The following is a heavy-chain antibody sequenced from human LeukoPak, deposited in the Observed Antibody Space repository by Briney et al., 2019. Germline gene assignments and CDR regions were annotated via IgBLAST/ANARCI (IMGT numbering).Heavy chain of an antibody. D-gene: IGHD3-10*02. J-gene: IGHJ6*03. CDR2: IYYSGST. Sequence: SETLSLTCTVSGGSISSYYWSWIRQPPGKGLEWIGYIYYSGSTNYNPSLKSRVTISVDTSKNQFSLKLSSVTAADTAVYYCARVYSGSYGYYYYYMDVWAKGPRSPSP. CDR1: GGSISSYY. V-gene: IGHV4-59*01. CDR3: ARVYSGSYGYYYYYMDV.